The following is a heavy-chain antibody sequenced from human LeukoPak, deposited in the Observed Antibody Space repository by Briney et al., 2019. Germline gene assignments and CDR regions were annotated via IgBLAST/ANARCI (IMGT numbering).Heavy chain of an antibody. Sequence: SVKVSCKASGGTFSSYAISWVRQAPGQGLEWMGGIIPIFSTANYAQKFQGRVTFTSDDSTSTAYMELSSLRSEDTAVYYCARDQAVAGTTDAFDIWGQGTMITVSS. D-gene: IGHD6-19*01. V-gene: IGHV1-69*13. CDR2: IIPIFSTA. J-gene: IGHJ3*02. CDR3: ARDQAVAGTTDAFDI. CDR1: GGTFSSYA.